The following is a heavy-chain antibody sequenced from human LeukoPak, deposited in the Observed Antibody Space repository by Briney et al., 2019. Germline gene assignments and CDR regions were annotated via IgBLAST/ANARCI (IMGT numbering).Heavy chain of an antibody. V-gene: IGHV4-59*08. CDR3: AGHHPRNTVDF. Sequence: PSETLSLTCTVSGGSISSYYWSWIRQPPGKGLEWIAYIYDIGSINYNPSLKSRVTISVDTSKNQFSLKLSSVTAADTAVYYCAGHHPRNTVDFWGQGTLVSVCS. J-gene: IGHJ4*02. CDR2: IYDIGSI. D-gene: IGHD2/OR15-2a*01. CDR1: GGSISSYY.